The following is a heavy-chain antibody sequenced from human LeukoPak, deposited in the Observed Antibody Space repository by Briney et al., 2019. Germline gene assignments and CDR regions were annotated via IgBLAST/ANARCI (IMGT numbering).Heavy chain of an antibody. Sequence: PSETLSLTCTVSGGSVSSSRYYWGWIRQPPGKGLEWIGRIYYSGSTYYNPSLKSRVTISVDTSKNQSSLKLSSVTAADTAVYYCARHQDDSSEIPLDYWGQGTLVTVSS. CDR1: GGSVSSSRYY. J-gene: IGHJ4*02. CDR2: IYYSGST. D-gene: IGHD3-22*01. CDR3: ARHQDDSSEIPLDY. V-gene: IGHV4-39*01.